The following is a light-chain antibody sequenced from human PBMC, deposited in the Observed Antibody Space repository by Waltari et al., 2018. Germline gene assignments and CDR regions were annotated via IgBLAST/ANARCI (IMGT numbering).Light chain of an antibody. CDR2: GNN. CDR3: QCYDTTLDGWV. V-gene: IGLV1-40*01. Sequence: QSVLTQPPSVSGAPGQRVTISCTGTRSNIGAGYEIHWYHQFPGTAPKLLIYGNNYRPSGVPDRFSGSKFGTSGSLAITGLQAEDEADYYCQCYDTTLDGWVFGGGTRLTVL. J-gene: IGLJ3*02. CDR1: RSNIGAGYE.